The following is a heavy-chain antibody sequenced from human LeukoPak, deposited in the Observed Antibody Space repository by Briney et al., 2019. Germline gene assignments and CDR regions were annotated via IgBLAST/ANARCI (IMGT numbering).Heavy chain of an antibody. Sequence: SETLSLTCAVYGGSFSGYYWSWIRQPPGKGLEWIGEINHSGSTNYNPSLKSRVTISVDTSKNQFSLKLSSVTAADTAVYYCARHHREYFDYWGQGTLVTVSS. CDR2: INHSGST. D-gene: IGHD1-14*01. CDR1: GGSFSGYY. V-gene: IGHV4-34*01. CDR3: ARHHREYFDY. J-gene: IGHJ4*02.